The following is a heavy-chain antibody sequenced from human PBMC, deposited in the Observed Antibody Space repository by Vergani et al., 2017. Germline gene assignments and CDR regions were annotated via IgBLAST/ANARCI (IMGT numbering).Heavy chain of an antibody. CDR2: IKSTFDRGTT. J-gene: IGHJ6*02. CDR1: GFRFREHG. D-gene: IGHD2-21*01. CDR3: TTDPRYCGDGSCYWLRDHHYYGMDV. V-gene: IGHV3-15*07. Sequence: EVQLLESGGGSVQPGESLRLSCVASGFRFREHGMNWVRRTPGKGLEWVGRIKSTFDRGTTDYAAAVKGRFTISRDDSKNTLFLQMNGLKTEDIGVYYCTTDPRYCGDGSCYWLRDHHYYGMDVWGQGTTVTVSS.